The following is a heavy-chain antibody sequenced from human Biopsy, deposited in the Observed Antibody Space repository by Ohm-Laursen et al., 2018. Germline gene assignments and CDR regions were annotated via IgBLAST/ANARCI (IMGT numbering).Heavy chain of an antibody. Sequence: SETLSLTCTVSGDSISSYYWSWIRQSPGRGLEWIAYIYYSGSTDYNPSLKSRVTISLDTSKNQFSLKLSSVTAADTAIYYCAREAIGVATAFDIWGQGTMVTVSS. D-gene: IGHD5-12*01. V-gene: IGHV4-59*01. CDR3: AREAIGVATAFDI. CDR1: GDSISSYY. J-gene: IGHJ3*02. CDR2: IYYSGST.